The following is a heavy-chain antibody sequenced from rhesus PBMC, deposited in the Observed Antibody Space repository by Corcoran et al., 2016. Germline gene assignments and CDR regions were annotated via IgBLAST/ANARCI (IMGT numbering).Heavy chain of an antibody. CDR3: AKRGDSLYYGLDS. V-gene: IGHV3S42*01. Sequence: EVQLVESGGGLAKPGGSLRLSGAASGLTFSPYWMNWVRQTPGKGLEWISTINPGGDYTYYADSVKGRFTISRDNSKNTLSLQMNSLRTEDTAVYYCAKRGDSLYYGLDSWGQGVVVTVSS. CDR2: INPGGDYT. D-gene: IGHD3-34*01. CDR1: GLTFSPYW. J-gene: IGHJ6*01.